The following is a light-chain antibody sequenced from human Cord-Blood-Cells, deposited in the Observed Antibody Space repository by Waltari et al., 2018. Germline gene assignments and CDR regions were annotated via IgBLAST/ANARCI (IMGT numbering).Light chain of an antibody. CDR2: DAS. V-gene: IGKV1-5*01. CDR3: QQYNSYSYT. CDR1: QSISSW. Sequence: DIQMTQSPSTLSASVGDRVTNTCRASQSISSWLAWYQQKPGKDPKLLIYDASSLESGVPSRFSGSGCGTEFTLTISSLQPDDFATYYCQQYNSYSYTFGQGTKLEIK. J-gene: IGKJ2*01.